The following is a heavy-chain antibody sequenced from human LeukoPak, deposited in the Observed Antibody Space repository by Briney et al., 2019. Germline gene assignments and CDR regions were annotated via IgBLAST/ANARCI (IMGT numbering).Heavy chain of an antibody. D-gene: IGHD5-18*01. CDR3: AKDMNNVDTAMVLDY. CDR1: GFTLDDYA. V-gene: IGHV3-9*01. CDR2: ISWNSGSI. Sequence: QPGRSLRLSCAASGFTLDDYAVHWVRQAPGKGLEWVSGISWNSGSIGYADSVKGRFTISRDNAKNSLYLQMNSLRAEDTALYYCAKDMNNVDTAMVLDYWGQGTLVTVSS. J-gene: IGHJ4*02.